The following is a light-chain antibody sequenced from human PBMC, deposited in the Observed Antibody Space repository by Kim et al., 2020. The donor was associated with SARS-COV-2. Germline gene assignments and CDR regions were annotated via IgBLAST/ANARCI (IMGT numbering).Light chain of an antibody. CDR1: AIHAKF. Sequence: PGQAARNSCKGDAIHAKFVPWYQQGPAQAPVLFMFYDSARPPGIPERFSGSNSGSTATLTISRADAGDEADYYCQVWDSGTNHYVFGSGTKVTVL. CDR3: QVWDSGTNHYV. V-gene: IGLV3-21*04. J-gene: IGLJ1*01. CDR2: YDS.